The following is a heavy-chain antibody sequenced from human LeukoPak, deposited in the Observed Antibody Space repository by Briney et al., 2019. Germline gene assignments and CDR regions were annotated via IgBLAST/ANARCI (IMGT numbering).Heavy chain of an antibody. Sequence: SETLSLTCTVSGGSISSGGYYWSWIRQPPGKGLEWIGEINHSGSTNYNPSLKSRVTISVDTSKNQFSLKLSSVTAADTAVYYCAACIAAAGTDNWFDPWGQGTLVTVSS. CDR2: INHSGST. D-gene: IGHD6-13*01. CDR1: GGSISSGGYY. J-gene: IGHJ5*02. CDR3: AACIAAAGTDNWFDP. V-gene: IGHV4-39*07.